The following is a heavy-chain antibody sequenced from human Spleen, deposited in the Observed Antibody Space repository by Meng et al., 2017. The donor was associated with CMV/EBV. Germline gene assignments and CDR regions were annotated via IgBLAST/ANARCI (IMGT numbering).Heavy chain of an antibody. V-gene: IGHV4-34*01. CDR3: ARKNLGSYRPIDY. D-gene: IGHD1-26*01. CDR2: INHSGST. CDR1: GGSFSGYY. J-gene: IGHJ4*02. Sequence: SQTLSLTCAVYGGSFSGYYWSWIRQPPGKGLEWIGEINHSGSTNYNPSLKSRVTISVDTSKNQFSLKLSSVTAADTAVYYCARKNLGSYRPIDYWGQGTLVTVSS.